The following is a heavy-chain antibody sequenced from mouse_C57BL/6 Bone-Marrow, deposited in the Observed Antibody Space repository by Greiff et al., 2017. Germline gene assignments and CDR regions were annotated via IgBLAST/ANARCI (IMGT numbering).Heavy chain of an antibody. D-gene: IGHD1-1*01. CDR2: IYPGSGST. CDR1: GYTFTSYW. Sequence: QVQLQQPGAELVKPGASVSMSCKASGYTFTSYWITWVKQRPGQGLEWIGDIYPGSGSTNYNEKFNSKATLTVDTSSSTAYMQLSSLTSEDSAVYYGARDITTVVASFDYWGQGTTLTVSA. V-gene: IGHV1-55*01. J-gene: IGHJ2*01. CDR3: ARDITTVVASFDY.